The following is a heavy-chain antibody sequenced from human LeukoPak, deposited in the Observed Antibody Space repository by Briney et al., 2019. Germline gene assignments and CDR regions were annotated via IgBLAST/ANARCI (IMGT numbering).Heavy chain of an antibody. D-gene: IGHD3-22*01. CDR2: ISGSGGST. J-gene: IGHJ3*02. V-gene: IGHV3-23*01. CDR1: GFTFSSYA. Sequence: GGSLRLSCAASGFTFSSYAMSWVRQAPGKGLEWVSAISGSGGSTYYADSVKGRFTISRDNSKNTLYLQMNSLRAEDTAVYYCAKDSAPDSSGYLPHDAFDIWGQGTMVTVSS. CDR3: AKDSAPDSSGYLPHDAFDI.